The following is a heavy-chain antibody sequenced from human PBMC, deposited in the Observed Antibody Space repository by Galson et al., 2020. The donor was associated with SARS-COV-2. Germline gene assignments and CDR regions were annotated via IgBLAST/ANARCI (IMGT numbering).Heavy chain of an antibody. CDR1: GFTFSSYW. J-gene: IGHJ4*02. V-gene: IGHV3-7*01. D-gene: IGHD2-15*01. CDR2: IKQDGSEK. CDR3: AKNGGLYCSGGSCYSGYFAY. Sequence: GGSLRLSCAASGFTFSSYWMSWVRQAPGKGLEWVANIKQDGSEKYYVDSVKGRFTISRDNAKNSLYLQMNSLRAEDTAVYYCAKNGGLYCSGGSCYSGYFAYWGQGTLVTVSS.